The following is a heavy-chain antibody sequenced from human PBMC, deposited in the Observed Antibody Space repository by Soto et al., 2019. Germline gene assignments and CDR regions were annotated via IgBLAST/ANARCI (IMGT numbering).Heavy chain of an antibody. J-gene: IGHJ4*02. CDR1: GYRFTSYW. V-gene: IGHV5-51*01. D-gene: IGHD6-13*01. Sequence: LGESLKISCKGSGYRFTSYWIAWVRQMPGKGLEWMGIIFPGDSDTRYSPSFQGQVTISADKSISTAYLQWSSLKASDTAMYYCARRGSPLGQQHVDYWGQGTLVTVSS. CDR3: ARRGSPLGQQHVDY. CDR2: IFPGDSDT.